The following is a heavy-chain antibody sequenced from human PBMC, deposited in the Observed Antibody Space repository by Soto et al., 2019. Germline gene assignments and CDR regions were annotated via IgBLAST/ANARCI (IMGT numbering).Heavy chain of an antibody. Sequence: EVQLVESGGGLVQPGGPLGPSVAAPGSTSISNRLTWFRQAPGKGLGWVSYISSSSSTIYYADSVKGRFTISRDNAKNSLYLQMNSLRAEDTAVYYCARDLNYGLFDYWGQGTLVTVSS. D-gene: IGHD4-17*01. CDR2: ISSSSSTI. CDR3: ARDLNYGLFDY. J-gene: IGHJ4*02. CDR1: GSTSISNR. V-gene: IGHV3-48*01.